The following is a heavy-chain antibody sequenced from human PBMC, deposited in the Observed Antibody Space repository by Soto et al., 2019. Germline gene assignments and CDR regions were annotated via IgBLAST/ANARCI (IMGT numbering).Heavy chain of an antibody. CDR1: GGSISSGGYY. CDR2: IYYSGST. J-gene: IGHJ5*02. Sequence: SETLSLTCTVSGGSISSGGYYWIWIRQHPGKGLEWIGYIYYSGSTYYNPSLKSRVTISVDTSKNQFSLKLSSVTAADTAVYYCARAVRRRDGWFDPWGQGTLVTVS. V-gene: IGHV4-31*03. CDR3: ARAVRRRDGWFDP.